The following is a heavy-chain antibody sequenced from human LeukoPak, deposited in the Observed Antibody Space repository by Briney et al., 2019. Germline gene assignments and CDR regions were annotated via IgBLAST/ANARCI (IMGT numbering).Heavy chain of an antibody. V-gene: IGHV3-30*18. Sequence: GRSLRLSCAASGFTFSSYGMHWVRQAPGKGLEWLAVISYDGSNKYYADSVKGRFTISRDNSKNTLYLQMNSLRAEDTAVYYCAKFMNGQLPPGDYYYGMDVWGQGTTVTVSS. CDR2: ISYDGSNK. CDR1: GFTFSSYG. D-gene: IGHD2-2*01. CDR3: AKFMNGQLPPGDYYYGMDV. J-gene: IGHJ6*02.